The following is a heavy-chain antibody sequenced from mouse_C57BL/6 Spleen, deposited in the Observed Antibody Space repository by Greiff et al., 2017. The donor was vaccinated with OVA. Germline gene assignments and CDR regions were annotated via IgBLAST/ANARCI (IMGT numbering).Heavy chain of an antibody. CDR3: ARSSTEFDV. J-gene: IGHJ1*03. V-gene: IGHV7-3*01. CDR1: GFTFTDYY. CDR2: IRNKANGYKT. Sequence: EVLLVESGGGLVQPGGSLSLSCAASGFTFTDYYMRWVRQPPGQALEWMGFIRNKANGYKTDYSSSVKGRFTISRDNSQSILYLQTNALRAEDSATYYCARSSTEFDVWGTATTVTVSS.